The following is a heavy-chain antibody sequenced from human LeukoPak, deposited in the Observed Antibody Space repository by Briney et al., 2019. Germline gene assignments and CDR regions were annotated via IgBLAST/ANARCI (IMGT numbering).Heavy chain of an antibody. Sequence: GGSLRLSCAASGFTFSSYSMNWVRQAPGKGLEWFSSISSSSSYIYYADSVKGRFTISRDNAKNSLYLQMDSLRAEDTAVYYCARDPKTPATASDYWGQGTLVTVSS. CDR3: ARDPKTPATASDY. V-gene: IGHV3-21*01. CDR1: GFTFSSYS. D-gene: IGHD1-26*01. J-gene: IGHJ4*02. CDR2: ISSSSSYI.